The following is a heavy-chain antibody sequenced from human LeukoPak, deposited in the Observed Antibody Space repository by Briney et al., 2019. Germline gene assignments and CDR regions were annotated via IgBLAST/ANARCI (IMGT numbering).Heavy chain of an antibody. D-gene: IGHD4-17*01. CDR2: INPNSGGT. V-gene: IGHV1-2*02. CDR3: ARGASGVYTVTTSWFDP. J-gene: IGHJ5*02. Sequence: GASVKVSCKASGSTFTGYYMHWVRQAPGQGLEWMGWINPNSGGTNYAQKFQGRVTMTRDTSISTAYMELSRMRFDDTAVYYCARGASGVYTVTTSWFDPWGQGTLVTVSS. CDR1: GSTFTGYY.